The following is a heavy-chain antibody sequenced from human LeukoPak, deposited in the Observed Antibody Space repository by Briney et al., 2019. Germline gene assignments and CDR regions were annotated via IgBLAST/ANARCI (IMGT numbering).Heavy chain of an antibody. CDR2: IYYNGAT. CDR1: GFTFSNFY. D-gene: IGHD3-10*01. Sequence: GSLRLSCTASGFTFSNFYMSWTRQAPGKGLEWIGYIYYNGATNYNPSLRSRLTISVDTSRNQFSLKLSSVTAADTAVYYCASTLGAGEAYWGQGTLVTVSS. J-gene: IGHJ4*02. V-gene: IGHV4-59*08. CDR3: ASTLGAGEAY.